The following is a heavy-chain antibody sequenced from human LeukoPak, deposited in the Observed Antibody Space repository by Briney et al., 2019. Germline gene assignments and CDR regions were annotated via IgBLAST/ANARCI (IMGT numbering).Heavy chain of an antibody. V-gene: IGHV1-46*01. CDR3: ATLIPTVTVFDY. D-gene: IGHD4-17*01. J-gene: IGHJ4*02. CDR2: INPSGGST. Sequence: ASVKVSCKASGYTFTSYYMHWVRQAPGQGLEWMGIINPSGGSTIYAQKFQGRVTMTEDTSTDTAYMELSSLRSEDTAVYYCATLIPTVTVFDYWGQGTLVTVSS. CDR1: GYTFTSYY.